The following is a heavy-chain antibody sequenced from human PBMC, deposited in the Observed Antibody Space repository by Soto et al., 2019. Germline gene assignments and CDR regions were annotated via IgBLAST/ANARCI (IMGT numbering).Heavy chain of an antibody. Sequence: QVQLVQSGTEVKKPGSSVKVSCKASGGTFRNYPINWVRQAPGQGLEWMGSIFPLTDIPDYAQNFQARLTIREDKSTSTAYMELSSLTSDDTAMYFCARGPLVVLNYFESWGQGTLVTVSS. V-gene: IGHV1-69*02. J-gene: IGHJ4*02. CDR3: ARGPLVVLNYFES. CDR2: IFPLTDIP. CDR1: GGTFRNYP.